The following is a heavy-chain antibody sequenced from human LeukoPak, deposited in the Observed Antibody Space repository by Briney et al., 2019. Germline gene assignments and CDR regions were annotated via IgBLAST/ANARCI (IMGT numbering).Heavy chain of an antibody. Sequence: PGGSLRLSCAASGFTFSRYWMHWVRQAPGKGPVWVSRINSDGSDTSYADSVKGRFTVSRDNAKNTLYLQMNSLRPEDTAVYYCASVGATYFDYWGQGTLVTVSS. J-gene: IGHJ4*02. CDR1: GFTFSRYW. V-gene: IGHV3-74*01. CDR3: ASVGATYFDY. D-gene: IGHD1-26*01. CDR2: INSDGSDT.